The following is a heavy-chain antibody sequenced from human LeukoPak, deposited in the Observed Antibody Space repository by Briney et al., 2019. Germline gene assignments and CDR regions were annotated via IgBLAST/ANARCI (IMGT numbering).Heavy chain of an antibody. CDR1: GFTFSNDA. D-gene: IGHD1-1*01. J-gene: IGHJ4*02. V-gene: IGHV3-23*01. Sequence: GGSLRLSGAASGFTFSNDAMNWVRRATGKGLEWVAGISNTAVYIYYADSVKGRFTISRDNSKNALYLQMSRLRAEDTATYYCARNLGTHPGSHWGQGTPVTVSS. CDR2: ISNTAVYI. CDR3: ARNLGTHPGSH.